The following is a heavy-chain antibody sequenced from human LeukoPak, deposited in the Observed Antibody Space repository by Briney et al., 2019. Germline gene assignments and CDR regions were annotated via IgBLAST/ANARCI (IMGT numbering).Heavy chain of an antibody. D-gene: IGHD6-13*01. Sequence: RTGGSLRLSCAASGFTFSSYSMNWVRLAPGKGLEWVSYISSSSSTIYYADSVKGRFTISRDNAKNSLYLQMNSLRAEDTAVYYCAGGYSSSWYYYYYYGMDVWGQGTTVTVSS. V-gene: IGHV3-48*01. J-gene: IGHJ6*02. CDR2: ISSSSSTI. CDR3: AGGYSSSWYYYYYYGMDV. CDR1: GFTFSSYS.